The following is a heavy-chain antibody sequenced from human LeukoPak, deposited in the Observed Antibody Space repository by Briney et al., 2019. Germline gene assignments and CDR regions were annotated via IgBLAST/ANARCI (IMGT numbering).Heavy chain of an antibody. CDR3: AKCSLGDYCDYGAPGAYYFDY. CDR2: FSGSGDST. CDR1: GFTFGSYA. Sequence: GGSLRLSCAASGFTFGSYAMSWVRQAPGKGLEWVSAFSGSGDSTYYADSVKGRFTISRDNSKNTLYLQMNSLRAEETAVYYCAKCSLGDYCDYGAPGAYYFDYWGQGTLVTVSS. V-gene: IGHV3-23*01. D-gene: IGHD4-17*01. J-gene: IGHJ4*02.